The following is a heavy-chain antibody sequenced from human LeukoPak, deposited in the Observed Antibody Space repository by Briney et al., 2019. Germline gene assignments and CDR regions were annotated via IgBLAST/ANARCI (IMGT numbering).Heavy chain of an antibody. D-gene: IGHD6-13*01. J-gene: IGHJ4*02. CDR1: GGSFSGYY. Sequence: PSETLSLTCAVYGGSFSGYYWSWIRQPPGKGLEWTGEINHSGSTNYNPSLKSRVTISVDTSKNQFSLKLSSVTAADTAVYYCARRRLGPAAGKTFDYWGQGTLVTVSS. CDR3: ARRRLGPAAGKTFDY. V-gene: IGHV4-34*01. CDR2: INHSGST.